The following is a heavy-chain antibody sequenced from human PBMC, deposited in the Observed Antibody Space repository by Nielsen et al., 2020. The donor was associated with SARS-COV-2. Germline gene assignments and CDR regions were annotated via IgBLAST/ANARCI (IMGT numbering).Heavy chain of an antibody. J-gene: IGHJ4*02. D-gene: IGHD3-9*01. CDR3: ARRNILDY. Sequence: GESLKISCAASGFGLSNYWMYWVRQSPEKGLMWVAHIDYEGSLTSYADSVKGRFTISRDNAKNIGYLQMNSLRVEDTAVYYCARRNILDYWGQGTLVTVSS. CDR1: GFGLSNYW. V-gene: IGHV3-74*01. CDR2: IDYEGSLT.